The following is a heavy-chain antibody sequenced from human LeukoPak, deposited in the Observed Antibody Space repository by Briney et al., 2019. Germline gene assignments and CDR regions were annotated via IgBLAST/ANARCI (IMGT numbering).Heavy chain of an antibody. CDR3: ARVFPMIVRNWFDP. V-gene: IGHV1-2*02. Sequence: GASVKVSCTASGYTFTGYYMHWVRQAPGQGLEWMGWINPNSGGTNYAQKFQGRVTMTRDTSISTAYMELSRLRSDDTAVYYCARVFPMIVRNWFDPWGQGTLVTVSS. J-gene: IGHJ5*02. CDR2: INPNSGGT. CDR1: GYTFTGYY. D-gene: IGHD3-22*01.